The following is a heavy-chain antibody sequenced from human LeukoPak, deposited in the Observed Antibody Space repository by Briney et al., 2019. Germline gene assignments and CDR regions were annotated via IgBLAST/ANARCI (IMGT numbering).Heavy chain of an antibody. J-gene: IGHJ4*02. CDR1: GGTFSSYA. CDR2: IILIFGTA. D-gene: IGHD5-18*01. V-gene: IGHV1-69*05. Sequence: GASVKVSCKASGGTFSSYAISWVRQAPGQGLEWMGGIILIFGTANYAQKFQGRVTITTDESTSTAYMELSSLRSEDTAVYYCAVSPTRRGYSYGIDYWGQGTLVTVSS. CDR3: AVSPTRRGYSYGIDY.